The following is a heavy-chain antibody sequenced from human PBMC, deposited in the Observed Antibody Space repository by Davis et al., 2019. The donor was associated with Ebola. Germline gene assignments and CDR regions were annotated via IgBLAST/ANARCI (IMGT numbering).Heavy chain of an antibody. J-gene: IGHJ4*02. CDR3: ARHGSWNAGTYYFDY. CDR1: GDSMYSYY. V-gene: IGHV4-4*07. Sequence: PSETLSLTCAVSGDSMYSYYWTWIRQPAGKGLEWIGRIYTSGSTNYNPSLKSRVTISVDTSKNQFSLKLSSVTAADTAVYYCARHGSWNAGTYYFDYWGQGTLVTVSS. CDR2: IYTSGST. D-gene: IGHD1-1*01.